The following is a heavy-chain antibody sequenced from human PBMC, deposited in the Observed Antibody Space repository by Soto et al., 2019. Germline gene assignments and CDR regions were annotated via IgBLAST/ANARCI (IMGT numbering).Heavy chain of an antibody. Sequence: GGSLRLSCAASGFTFSSYSMNWVRQAPGKGLEWVSSISSSSSYIYYADSVKGRFTISRDNAKNSLYLQMNSLRAEDTAVYYCARRGDYYYGMDVWGHGTTVTVSS. J-gene: IGHJ6*02. CDR1: GFTFSSYS. V-gene: IGHV3-21*01. CDR2: ISSSSSYI. CDR3: ARRGDYYYGMDV.